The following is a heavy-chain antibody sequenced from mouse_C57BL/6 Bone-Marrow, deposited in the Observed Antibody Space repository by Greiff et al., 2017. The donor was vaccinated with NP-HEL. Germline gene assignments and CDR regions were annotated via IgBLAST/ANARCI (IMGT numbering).Heavy chain of an antibody. D-gene: IGHD4-1*01. CDR3: ARDNWDGYVDV. Sequence: EVKLMESGGGLVQSGRSLRLSCATSGFTFSDFYMEWVRQAPGKGLEWLAASRNKANDYTTEYSASVKGRFIVSRDTSQSILYLQMNALRAEDTAMYDCARDNWDGYVDVGGTGTTVTVSS. CDR1: GFTFSDFY. V-gene: IGHV7-1*01. CDR2: SRNKANDYTT. J-gene: IGHJ1*03.